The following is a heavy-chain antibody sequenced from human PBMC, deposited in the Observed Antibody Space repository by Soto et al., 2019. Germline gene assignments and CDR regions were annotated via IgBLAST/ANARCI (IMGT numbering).Heavy chain of an antibody. CDR2: ISYDGSNK. CDR1: GFTFSSYG. V-gene: IGHV3-30*18. Sequence: SLRLSCAASGFTFSSYGMHWVRQAPGKGLEWVAVISYDGSNKYYADSVKGRFTISRDNSKNTLYLQMNSLRAEDTAVYYCAKLGGYPNYWGQGTLVTVSS. D-gene: IGHD5-12*01. CDR3: AKLGGYPNY. J-gene: IGHJ4*02.